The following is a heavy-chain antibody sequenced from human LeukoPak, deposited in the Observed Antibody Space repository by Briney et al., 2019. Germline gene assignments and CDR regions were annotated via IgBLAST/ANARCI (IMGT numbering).Heavy chain of an antibody. Sequence: LGESLKISCKGSGYILTRYWIGWVRHMPGKGLEWMEIIYHGDSDTSYGPSFQGQVTISADNSNSTPYLQWTSLYAQDTAMYYYARGGPGSSYTLSTFVYWGPGTLVTVSS. V-gene: IGHV5-51*01. CDR2: IYHGDSDT. J-gene: IGHJ4*02. CDR3: ARGGPGSSYTLSTFVY. D-gene: IGHD3-10*01. CDR1: GYILTRYW.